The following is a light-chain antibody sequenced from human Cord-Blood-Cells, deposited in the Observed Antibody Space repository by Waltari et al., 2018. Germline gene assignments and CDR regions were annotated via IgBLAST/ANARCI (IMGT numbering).Light chain of an antibody. J-gene: IGLJ3*02. CDR3: CSYAGSWV. CDR2: EGS. CDR1: SSDVGSYNL. V-gene: IGLV2-23*01. Sequence: QSALTQPASASGSPGQSITISCTGHSSDVGSYNLVSWYQQHPGKAPKLMIYEGSKRPSGFSNRFSGSKSGNTAALTISGLQAEDEADYYCCSYAGSWVFGGGTKLTVL.